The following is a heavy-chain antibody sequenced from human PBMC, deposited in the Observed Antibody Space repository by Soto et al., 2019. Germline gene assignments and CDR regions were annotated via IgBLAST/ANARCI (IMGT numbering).Heavy chain of an antibody. V-gene: IGHV3-23*01. CDR3: AKVGYYDSSGHNWFDP. D-gene: IGHD3-22*01. CDR2: IGDSGGMP. J-gene: IGHJ5*02. Sequence: GGSLRLSCAASGFTFSNNAMSWVRQAPGKGLEWVSLIGDSGGMPYYPESVKGRFTISRDTSRNTLYLQMNSLRVEDTAVYYCAKVGYYDSSGHNWFDPWGQGTLVTVSS. CDR1: GFTFSNNA.